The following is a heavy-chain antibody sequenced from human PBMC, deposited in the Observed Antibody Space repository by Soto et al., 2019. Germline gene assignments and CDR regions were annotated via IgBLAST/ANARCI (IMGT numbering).Heavy chain of an antibody. V-gene: IGHV2-5*02. Sequence: QITLKESGPTLVKPTQTLTLTCTFSGFSLSTSGVGVGWIRQPPGKALEWLALIYWDDDKRYSPSLKSRLTITKDTSKNQVVLTMTNMDPVDTATYYCAHPGVAEPTSYCDYWGQGTLVTVSS. CDR3: AHPGVAEPTSYCDY. D-gene: IGHD6-19*01. CDR1: GFSLSTSGVG. CDR2: IYWDDDK. J-gene: IGHJ4*02.